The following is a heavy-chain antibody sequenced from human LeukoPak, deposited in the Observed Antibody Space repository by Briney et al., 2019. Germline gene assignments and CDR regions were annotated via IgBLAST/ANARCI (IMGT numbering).Heavy chain of an antibody. D-gene: IGHD6-19*01. CDR1: GFIFNRYG. Sequence: GGSLRLSCAASGFIFNRYGMSWVRQAPGKGLEWVSAISGSGGTTYYADSVKGRFTIPRDNSKNTLYLQINSLRAEDTAVYYCAKDHLPGIVVADRDYWGQGTLVTVSS. J-gene: IGHJ4*02. V-gene: IGHV3-23*01. CDR2: ISGSGGTT. CDR3: AKDHLPGIVVADRDY.